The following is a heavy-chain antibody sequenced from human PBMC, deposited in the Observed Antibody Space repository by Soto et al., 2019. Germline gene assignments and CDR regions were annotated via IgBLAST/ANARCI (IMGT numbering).Heavy chain of an antibody. J-gene: IGHJ4*02. V-gene: IGHV3-13*04. CDR3: ARDYYDSSGYLAPLDY. Sequence: GGSLRLSCAASGFTFSRYDMYWVRQATGKGLEWVSAIGTAADTYYPASVQGRFIISRENAKNSLYLQMNSLRAEDTAVYYCARDYYDSSGYLAPLDYWGQGTLVTSPQ. CDR1: GFTFSRYD. D-gene: IGHD3-22*01. CDR2: IGTAADT.